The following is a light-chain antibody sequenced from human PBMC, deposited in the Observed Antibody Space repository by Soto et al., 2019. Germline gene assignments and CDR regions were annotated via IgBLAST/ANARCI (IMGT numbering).Light chain of an antibody. CDR2: DAS. CDR3: QQFNTYPII. Sequence: AIQLTQSPSSLSASVGDRVTITCRSSQGISSALVWYQQKPGKAPKVLIYDASSLESGVPLRFSGTGSGTDFTLTIAGLQPEDFANYYCQQFNTYPIIFGQGTRLEIK. CDR1: QGISSA. V-gene: IGKV1-13*02. J-gene: IGKJ5*01.